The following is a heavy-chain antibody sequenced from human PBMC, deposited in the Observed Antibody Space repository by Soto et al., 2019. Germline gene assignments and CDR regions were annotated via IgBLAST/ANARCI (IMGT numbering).Heavy chain of an antibody. CDR2: INEDSTYI. J-gene: IGHJ6*03. V-gene: IGHV3-21*01. CDR1: GFTFSAFS. Sequence: EVRLVESGGGLVKPGGSLRLSCAASGFTFSAFSMNWVRQAPGKGLEWLSSINEDSTYIYYGDSLRGRSTSSRDNAKDSLYLPIDSLRAEDTAAYYCVRDFGRYFRSGYMDVWGDAATVIVS. CDR3: VRDFGRYFRSGYMDV. D-gene: IGHD3-9*01.